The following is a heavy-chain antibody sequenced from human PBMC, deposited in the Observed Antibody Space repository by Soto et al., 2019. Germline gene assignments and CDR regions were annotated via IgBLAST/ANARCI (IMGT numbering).Heavy chain of an antibody. Sequence: SETVSLTCTFAGGSISIGGYYWSWIRQHPGNGLEWIGYIYDSGSTYYNPSLKSRVTISVDTSKNQFSLKLSSVTAAYTAVYYCARVTETVDTTMVPSLFDYWGQGTLVTVSS. V-gene: IGHV4-31*03. CDR1: GGSISIGGYY. D-gene: IGHD5-18*01. J-gene: IGHJ4*02. CDR3: ARVTETVDTTMVPSLFDY. CDR2: IYDSGST.